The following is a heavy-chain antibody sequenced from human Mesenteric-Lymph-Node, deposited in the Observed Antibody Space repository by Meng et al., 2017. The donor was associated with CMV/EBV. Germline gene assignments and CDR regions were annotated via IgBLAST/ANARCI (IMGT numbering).Heavy chain of an antibody. J-gene: IGHJ5*02. CDR2: ISSSGSTI. Sequence: GESLKISCAASGFTFSSYEMNWVRQAPGKGLEWVSYISSSGSTIYYADSVKGRFTISRDNAKNSLYLQMNSLRAEDTAVYYCARERSGCSSTSCYVGWFDPWGQGTLVTVSS. CDR1: GFTFSSYE. D-gene: IGHD2-2*01. CDR3: ARERSGCSSTSCYVGWFDP. V-gene: IGHV3-48*03.